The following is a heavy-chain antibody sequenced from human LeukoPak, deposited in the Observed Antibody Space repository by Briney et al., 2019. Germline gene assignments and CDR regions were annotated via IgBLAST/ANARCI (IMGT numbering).Heavy chain of an antibody. V-gene: IGHV3-30*18. CDR3: AKDRGYSSSWSCFDY. CDR1: GFTFSSYG. Sequence: PGRSLRLSCAASGFTFSSYGMHWVRQAPGKGLEWVAVISYDGSNKYYADSVKGRFTISRDNSKNTLYLQMNSLRAEDTAVYYCAKDRGYSSSWSCFDYWGQGTLVTVSS. D-gene: IGHD6-13*01. J-gene: IGHJ4*02. CDR2: ISYDGSNK.